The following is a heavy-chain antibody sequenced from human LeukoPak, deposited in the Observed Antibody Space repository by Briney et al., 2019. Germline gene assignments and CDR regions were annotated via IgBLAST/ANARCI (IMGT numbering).Heavy chain of an antibody. V-gene: IGHV6-1*01. Sequence: SPTLSLTFAISGDSVSINSAAWNWVRQSPSRGLEWLGRTYYKSKWYNDYAVSVKSRITINPDTSKNQFSLQLDSVTPEDTAVYYCARDGSAFDIWGQGTMVTVSS. CDR3: ARDGSAFDI. D-gene: IGHD1-1*01. CDR1: GDSVSINSAA. J-gene: IGHJ3*02. CDR2: TYYKSKWYN.